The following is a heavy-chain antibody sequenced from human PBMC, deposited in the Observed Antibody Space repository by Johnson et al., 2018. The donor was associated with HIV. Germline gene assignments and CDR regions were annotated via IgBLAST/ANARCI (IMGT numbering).Heavy chain of an antibody. CDR1: GFTFSSYA. J-gene: IGHJ3*02. Sequence: QVQLVESGGGVVQPGRSLRLSCAASGFTFSSYAMHWVRQAPGKGLEWVAVISYDGSDKYYAASVKGRFTISRDNAKNSLYLQMNSLRAEDTALYYWSSRMYSGSSGGAFDIWGQGTMVTVSS. V-gene: IGHV3-30*04. CDR3: SSRMYSGSSGGAFDI. D-gene: IGHD1-26*01. CDR2: ISYDGSDK.